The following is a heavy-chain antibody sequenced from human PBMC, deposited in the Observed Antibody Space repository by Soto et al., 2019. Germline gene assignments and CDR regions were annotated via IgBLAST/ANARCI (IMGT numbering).Heavy chain of an antibody. CDR1: GGTFSSYA. Sequence: QVQLVQSGAEVKKPGSSVNVSCKASGGTFSSYAISWVRQAPGQGLEWMGGIIPISGTANYAQKFPGRVTITADEPTSTAYMELSSLRSEDTAVYYCARSQGSSTSLEIYYYYYYGMDGWGQGTTVTVSS. CDR3: ARSQGSSTSLEIYYYYYYGMDG. J-gene: IGHJ6*02. V-gene: IGHV1-69*01. CDR2: IIPISGTA. D-gene: IGHD2-2*01.